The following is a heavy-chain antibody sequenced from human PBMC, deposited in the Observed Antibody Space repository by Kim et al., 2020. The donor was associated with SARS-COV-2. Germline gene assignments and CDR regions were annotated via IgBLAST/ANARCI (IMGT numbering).Heavy chain of an antibody. V-gene: IGHV4-34*01. CDR3: ARGSEYSSSSPDFDY. D-gene: IGHD6-13*01. Sequence: SETLSLTCAVYGGSFSGYYWSWIRQPPGKGLEWIGEINHSGSTNYNPSLKSRVTISVDTSKNQFSLKLSSVTAADTAVYYCARGSEYSSSSPDFDYWGQGTLVTVSS. J-gene: IGHJ4*02. CDR1: GGSFSGYY. CDR2: INHSGST.